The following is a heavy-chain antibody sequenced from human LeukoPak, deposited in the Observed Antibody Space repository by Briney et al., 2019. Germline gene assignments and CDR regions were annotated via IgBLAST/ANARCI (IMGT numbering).Heavy chain of an antibody. J-gene: IGHJ4*02. D-gene: IGHD3-10*01. CDR2: ISSPGNTI. Sequence: PGGSLRLSCAASGFIFSDYYMSWIRQAPGKGLEWVSYISSPGNTIYYADSVKGRFTISRDNAKNSLYLQMNSLRAGDTAVYCCAREMSYYNSGTYYNSFDYWGQGSLVTVSS. CDR1: GFIFSDYY. V-gene: IGHV3-11*01. CDR3: AREMSYYNSGTYYNSFDY.